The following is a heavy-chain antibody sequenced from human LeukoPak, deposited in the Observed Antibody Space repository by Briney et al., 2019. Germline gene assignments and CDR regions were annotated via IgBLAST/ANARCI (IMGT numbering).Heavy chain of an antibody. CDR2: VSGSGDGT. CDR3: ARRDCNSFKCFSFDY. D-gene: IGHD2/OR15-2a*01. V-gene: IGHV3-23*01. J-gene: IGHJ4*02. Sequence: GGSLRLSCAASGFTFTSYAMGWVRQAPGKGLEWVSSVSGSGDGTYYADSVKGRFTISRDNSKKTLDLHMDSLRAEDTAVYYCARRDCNSFKCFSFDYWGQGILVTVSS. CDR1: GFTFTSYA.